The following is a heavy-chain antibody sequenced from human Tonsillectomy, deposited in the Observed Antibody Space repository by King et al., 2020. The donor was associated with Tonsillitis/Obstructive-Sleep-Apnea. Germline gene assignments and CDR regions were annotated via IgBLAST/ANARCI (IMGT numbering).Heavy chain of an antibody. CDR2: INQGGAAK. D-gene: IGHD6-19*01. CDR1: GFTFSSYW. J-gene: IGHJ4*02. CDR3: ARTGVAVPNDY. Sequence: VQLVESGGGLVQPGGSLRLSCAASGFTFSSYWMSWVRQAPGKGLEWVANINQGGAAKYFVDSVKGRFTISRDNAKNSLYLQMNSLRAEDTAMYYCARTGVAVPNDYWGQGTLVTVSS. V-gene: IGHV3-7*01.